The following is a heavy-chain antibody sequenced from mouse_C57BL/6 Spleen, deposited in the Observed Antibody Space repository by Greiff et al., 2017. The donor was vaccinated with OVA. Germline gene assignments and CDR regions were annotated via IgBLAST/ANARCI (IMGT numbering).Heavy chain of an antibody. Sequence: QVQLQQPGAELVRPGTSVKLSCKASGYTFTSYWMHWVKQRPGQGLEWIGVIDPSDSYTNYNQKFKGKATLTVDTSSSTAYMQLSSLTSEDSAVYYCARNYSNRDYAMDYWGQGTSVTVSS. D-gene: IGHD2-5*01. J-gene: IGHJ4*01. CDR2: IDPSDSYT. CDR1: GYTFTSYW. CDR3: ARNYSNRDYAMDY. V-gene: IGHV1-59*01.